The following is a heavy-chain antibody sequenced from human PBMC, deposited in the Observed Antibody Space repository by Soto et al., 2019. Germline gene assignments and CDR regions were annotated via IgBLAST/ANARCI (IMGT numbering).Heavy chain of an antibody. CDR1: GFVFTNFW. V-gene: IGHV3-74*01. CDR3: AKDSWYFDL. D-gene: IGHD6-13*01. CDR2: IDTSGHST. J-gene: IGHJ4*02. Sequence: GGSLRLSCEAPGFVFTNFWMHWVRHVPGKGLVWVARIDTSGHSTIYAESVKGRFTISRDNAKNTVSLQMNSLRVEDTGVYYCAKDSWYFDLWSQGSQVTVSS.